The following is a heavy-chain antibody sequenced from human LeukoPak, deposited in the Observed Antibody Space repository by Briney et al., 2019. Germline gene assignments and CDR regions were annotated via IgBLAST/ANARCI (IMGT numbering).Heavy chain of an antibody. CDR1: GYTFTSYG. CDR3: AREDGSGCYELDY. Sequence: ASVKVSCKASGYTFTSYGITWVRQAPGQGLEWMGWISPYNGNTKYAQKVQGRVTMTTDTSTSTVYMELRSLSSDDMAVYYCAREDGSGCYELDYWGQGTPVTVSS. J-gene: IGHJ4*02. CDR2: ISPYNGNT. V-gene: IGHV1-18*03. D-gene: IGHD6-19*01.